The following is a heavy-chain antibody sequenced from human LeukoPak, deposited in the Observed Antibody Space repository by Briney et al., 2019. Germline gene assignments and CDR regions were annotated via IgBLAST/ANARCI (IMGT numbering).Heavy chain of an antibody. Sequence: SETLSLTCTISGGSISSYYWTWIRQPPGKGLEWIGYIYYSGSSNSNPSLKSRVTISVDTSKNQFSLQLSSVTAADTAVYYCAAGYSSSWNPFDYWGQGTLVTVSS. CDR2: IYYSGSS. D-gene: IGHD6-13*01. J-gene: IGHJ4*02. V-gene: IGHV4-59*08. CDR1: GGSISSYY. CDR3: AAGYSSSWNPFDY.